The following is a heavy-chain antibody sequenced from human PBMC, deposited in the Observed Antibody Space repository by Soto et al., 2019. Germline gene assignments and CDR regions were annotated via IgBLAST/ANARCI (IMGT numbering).Heavy chain of an antibody. CDR1: GFTFSSYG. Sequence: QVQLVESGGGVVQPGRSLRLSCAASGFTFSSYGMHWVRQAPGKGLEWVAVISYDGSNKYYADSVKGRFTISRDNSKNTLYRQMNSLRAEDTAVYYCAKDGGGPYGDYVIYFQHWGQGTLVTVSS. CDR2: ISYDGSNK. J-gene: IGHJ1*01. D-gene: IGHD4-17*01. V-gene: IGHV3-30*18. CDR3: AKDGGGPYGDYVIYFQH.